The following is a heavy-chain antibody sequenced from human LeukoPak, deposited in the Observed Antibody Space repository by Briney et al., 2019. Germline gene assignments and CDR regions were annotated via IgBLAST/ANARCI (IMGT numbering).Heavy chain of an antibody. J-gene: IGHJ4*02. Sequence: PGGSLRLSCAASGFTFSSYSMNWVRQAPGKGLEWVSTVTGSDGSTFYANSVKGRFTISRDNSKNTVFLHMTSLRAEDTAVYYCTKFDYWGQGVLVTVSS. V-gene: IGHV3-23*01. CDR3: TKFDY. CDR2: VTGSDGST. CDR1: GFTFSSYS.